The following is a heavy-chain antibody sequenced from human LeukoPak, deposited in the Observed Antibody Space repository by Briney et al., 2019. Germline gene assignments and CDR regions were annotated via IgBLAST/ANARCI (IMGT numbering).Heavy chain of an antibody. V-gene: IGHV3-30*01. J-gene: IGHJ4*02. CDR1: GFTFSSYA. CDR3: ARDAYYYDSSGRTYYFDY. D-gene: IGHD3-22*01. CDR2: ISYDGSNK. Sequence: GGSLRLSCAASGFTFSSYAMHWVRQAPGKGLEWVAVISYDGSNKYYADSVKGRFTISRDNSKNTLYLQMNSLRAEDTAVYYCARDAYYYDSSGRTYYFDYWGRGTLVPVPS.